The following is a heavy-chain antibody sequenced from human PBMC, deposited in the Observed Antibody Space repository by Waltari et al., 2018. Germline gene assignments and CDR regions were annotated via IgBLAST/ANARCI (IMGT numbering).Heavy chain of an antibody. CDR1: GGTFSSYT. D-gene: IGHD3-10*01. J-gene: IGHJ4*02. CDR2: IIPIFGTA. CDR3: ASRVTGSGSYFYYFDY. V-gene: IGHV1-69*05. Sequence: QVQLVQSGAEVKKPGSSVNVSCKASGGTFSSYTISWVRQAPGQGLEWMGGIIPIFGTANYAQKFQGRVTITTDESTSTAYMELSSLSSEDTAVDYCASRVTGSGSYFYYFDYWGQGTLVTVSS.